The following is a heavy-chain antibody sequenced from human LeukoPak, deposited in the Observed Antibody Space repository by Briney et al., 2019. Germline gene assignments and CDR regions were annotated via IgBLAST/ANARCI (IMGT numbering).Heavy chain of an antibody. CDR3: AKESWYQLLYGSGAFDI. D-gene: IGHD2-2*02. V-gene: IGHV3-23*01. Sequence: HPGGSLRLSCAASGFTFSSYAMSWVRQAPGKGLEWVSAISGSGGSTYYADSVKGRFTISRDNSKNTLYLQMNSLRAEDTAVYYCAKESWYQLLYGSGAFDIWGQGTMVTVSS. CDR2: ISGSGGST. CDR1: GFTFSSYA. J-gene: IGHJ3*02.